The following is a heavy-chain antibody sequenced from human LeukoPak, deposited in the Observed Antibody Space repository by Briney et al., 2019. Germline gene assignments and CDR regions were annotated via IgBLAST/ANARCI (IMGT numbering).Heavy chain of an antibody. Sequence: GRSLRLSCAASGFTFSSYSMNWVRQAPGKGLEWVSYISSSSSTIYYADSVKGRFTISRDNAKNSLYLQMNSLRAEDTAVYYCARYSPSSGYYLKYYFDYWGQGTLVTVSS. J-gene: IGHJ4*02. CDR1: GFTFSSYS. V-gene: IGHV3-48*04. CDR2: ISSSSSTI. CDR3: ARYSPSSGYYLKYYFDY. D-gene: IGHD3-22*01.